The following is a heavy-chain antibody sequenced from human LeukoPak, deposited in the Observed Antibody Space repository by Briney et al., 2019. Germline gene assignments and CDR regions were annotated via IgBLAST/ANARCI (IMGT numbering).Heavy chain of an antibody. Sequence: SETLSLTCAVYGGSFSGYYWSWIRQPPGKGLEWIGEINHSGSTNYNPSLKSRVTISVDTSKNQFSLKLSSVTAADTAVYYCARAESGYDRGGYFDYWGQGTLVTVSS. CDR2: INHSGST. CDR1: GGSFSGYY. D-gene: IGHD5-12*01. CDR3: ARAESGYDRGGYFDY. J-gene: IGHJ4*02. V-gene: IGHV4-34*01.